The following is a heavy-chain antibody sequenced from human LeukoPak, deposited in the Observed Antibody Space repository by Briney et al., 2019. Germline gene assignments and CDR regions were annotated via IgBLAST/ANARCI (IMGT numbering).Heavy chain of an antibody. Sequence: ASVKVSCKASGYTFTHLDINWVRQATGQGLEWMGWMNPNNGITDHAQKFQGRVAMTRDTSTGTAYMELSSLTFEDTAVYYCARGIDAGVDFWGQGTLITVSS. CDR3: ARGIDAGVDF. CDR1: GYTFTHLD. D-gene: IGHD7-27*01. J-gene: IGHJ4*02. CDR2: MNPNNGIT. V-gene: IGHV1-8*01.